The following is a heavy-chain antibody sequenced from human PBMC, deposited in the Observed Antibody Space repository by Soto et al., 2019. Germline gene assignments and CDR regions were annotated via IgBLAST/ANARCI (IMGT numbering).Heavy chain of an antibody. D-gene: IGHD5-12*01. CDR2: IYYSGST. CDR1: GGSISSGGYY. CDR3: ARELSNSGYAAYYMDV. V-gene: IGHV4-31*03. J-gene: IGHJ6*03. Sequence: SETLSLTCTVSGGSISSGGYYWSWIRQHPGKGLEWIGYIYYSGSTYYNPSLKSRVTISVDTSKNQFSLKLSSVTAADTAVYYCARELSNSGYAAYYMDVWGKGTTVTVS.